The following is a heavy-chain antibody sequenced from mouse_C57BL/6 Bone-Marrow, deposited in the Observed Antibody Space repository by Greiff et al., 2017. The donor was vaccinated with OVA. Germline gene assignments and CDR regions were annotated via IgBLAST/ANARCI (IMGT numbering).Heavy chain of an antibody. J-gene: IGHJ3*01. V-gene: IGHV2-2*01. CDR3: ARNGGYSVWFAY. Sequence: VQRVESGPGLVQPSQSLSITCTVSGFSLTSYGVHWVRQSPGKGLEWLGVIWSGGSTDYNAAFISRLSISKDNSKSQVFFKMNSLQADDTAIYYCARNGGYSVWFAYWGQGTLVTVSA. CDR1: GFSLTSYG. CDR2: IWSGGST. D-gene: IGHD2-3*01.